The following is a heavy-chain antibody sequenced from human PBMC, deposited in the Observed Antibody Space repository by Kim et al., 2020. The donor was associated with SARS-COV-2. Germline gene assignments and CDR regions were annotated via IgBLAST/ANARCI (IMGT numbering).Heavy chain of an antibody. Sequence: SETLSLTCTVSGGSISSYYWSWIRQPPGNGLEWLGFIYYTASTNYNPSLKIRVTISVDTSQTQFSLKLNSVTAADTAVYYCASSYYGSSGSWAGAFYIWGQGEMLTASP. J-gene: IGHJ3*02. CDR1: GGSISSYY. CDR3: ASSYYGSSGSWAGAFYI. V-gene: IGHV4-59*01. D-gene: IGHD3-22*01. CDR2: IYYTAST.